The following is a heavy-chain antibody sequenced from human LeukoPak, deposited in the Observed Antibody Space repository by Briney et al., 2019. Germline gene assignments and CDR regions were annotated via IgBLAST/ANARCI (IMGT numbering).Heavy chain of an antibody. J-gene: IGHJ6*03. Sequence: SETLSLTCTVSGGSISSYYWSWIRQPAGKGLEWIGRIYISGSGSTNYNPSLKCRVTMSVDTSKNQFSLKLSSVTAADTAVYYCARDKRVAVAGTYIYYYYMDVWGNGTTVTISS. CDR3: ARDKRVAVAGTYIYYYYMDV. V-gene: IGHV4-4*07. CDR2: IYISGSGST. D-gene: IGHD6-19*01. CDR1: GGSISSYY.